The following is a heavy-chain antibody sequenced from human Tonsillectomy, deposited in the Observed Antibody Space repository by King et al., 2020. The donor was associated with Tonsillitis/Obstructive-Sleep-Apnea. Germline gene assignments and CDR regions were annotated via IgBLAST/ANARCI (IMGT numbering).Heavy chain of an antibody. CDR1: GGSISSYY. Sequence: VQLQESGPGLVKPSETLSLTCTVSGGSISSYYWSWIRQPPGKGLEWIGYIYYSGSTNYNPSLKSRVTISVDTSKNQFSLKLSSVTAADTAVYYCARSAVAGIMATDYWGQGTLVTVSS. J-gene: IGHJ4*02. CDR2: IYYSGST. V-gene: IGHV4-59*01. CDR3: ARSAVAGIMATDY. D-gene: IGHD6-19*01.